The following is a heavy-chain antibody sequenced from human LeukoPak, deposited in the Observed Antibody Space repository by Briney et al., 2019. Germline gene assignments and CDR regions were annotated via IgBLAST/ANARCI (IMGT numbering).Heavy chain of an antibody. D-gene: IGHD6-13*01. Sequence: GGSLRLSCAASGFTFSSSPMSWVRQAPGKGLEWVSGISNSGGTAYYADSVKGRFTISGDNSRNTLYLQMSSLRVEDTAVYYCAKDHRSSPAGYWGQGTLVTV. CDR1: GFTFSSSP. CDR2: ISNSGGTA. J-gene: IGHJ4*02. V-gene: IGHV3-23*01. CDR3: AKDHRSSPAGY.